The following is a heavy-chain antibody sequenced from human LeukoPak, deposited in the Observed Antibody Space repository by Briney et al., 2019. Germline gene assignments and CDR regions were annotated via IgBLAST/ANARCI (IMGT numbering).Heavy chain of an antibody. V-gene: IGHV3-7*03. Sequence: GGSLRLSCAASGFTFSSYWVSWVRQAPGKGLEWVANIKPDGSEKNYVDSVKGRFTISRDNAKNSLYLQMNSLRAEDTALYYCAKDMNDYGDYENFDYWGQGTLVTVSS. CDR2: IKPDGSEK. D-gene: IGHD4-17*01. J-gene: IGHJ4*02. CDR1: GFTFSSYW. CDR3: AKDMNDYGDYENFDY.